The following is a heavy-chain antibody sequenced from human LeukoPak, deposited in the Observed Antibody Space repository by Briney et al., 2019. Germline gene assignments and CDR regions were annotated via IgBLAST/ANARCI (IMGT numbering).Heavy chain of an antibody. CDR2: IYYSGST. CDR3: AREITTFGVAHYYMDV. CDR1: GGSISSYY. Sequence: SETLSLTCTVPGGSISSYYWSWIRQPPGKGLEWIGYIYYSGSTNYNPSLKSRVTISVDTSKNQFSLKLSSVTAADTAVYYCAREITTFGVAHYYMDVWGKGTTVTVSS. D-gene: IGHD3-3*01. J-gene: IGHJ6*03. V-gene: IGHV4-59*01.